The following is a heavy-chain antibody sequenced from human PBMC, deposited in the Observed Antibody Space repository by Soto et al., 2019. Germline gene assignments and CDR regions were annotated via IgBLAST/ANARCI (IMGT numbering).Heavy chain of an antibody. D-gene: IGHD3-3*01. CDR1: GFTSAAYA. J-gene: IGHJ3*02. Sequence: GYRRLSCTASGFTSAAYAMIWFRPAPGKGLEWVGCLRSAAYGGTTEYAATVKGRFPISRHDANSIAYLQLNSLKTEDTAGYYCTGVFCERSCSGASHIRGPGTIGT. CDR2: LRSAAYGGTT. V-gene: IGHV3-49*03. CDR3: TGVFCERSCSGASHI.